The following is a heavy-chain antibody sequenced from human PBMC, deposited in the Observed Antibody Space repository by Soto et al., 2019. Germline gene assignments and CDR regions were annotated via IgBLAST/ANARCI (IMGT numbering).Heavy chain of an antibody. J-gene: IGHJ5*02. CDR2: ISYDGSNK. CDR3: ASPTIFGVVPTPNWFDP. V-gene: IGHV3-30-3*01. D-gene: IGHD3-3*01. Sequence: PGGSLRLSCAASGFTFSSYAMHWVRQAPGKGLEWVAVISYDGSNKYYADSVKGRFTISRDNSKNTLYLQMNSLRAEDTAVYYCASPTIFGVVPTPNWFDPWGQGTLVTVSS. CDR1: GFTFSSYA.